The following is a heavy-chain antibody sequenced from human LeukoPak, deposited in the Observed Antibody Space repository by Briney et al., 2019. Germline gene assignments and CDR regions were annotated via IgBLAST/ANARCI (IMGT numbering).Heavy chain of an antibody. J-gene: IGHJ6*02. CDR1: GYTFTGYY. V-gene: IGHV1-2*02. CDR3: ARGEEGNYYYYYGMDV. CDR2: INPNSGGT. Sequence: ASVKVSCKASGYTFTGYYMHWVRQAPGQGLEWMGWINPNSGGTNYAQKFQGRVTMTRDTSISAAYMELSRLKSDDTAVYYCARGEEGNYYYYYGMDVWGQVTTVTVSS.